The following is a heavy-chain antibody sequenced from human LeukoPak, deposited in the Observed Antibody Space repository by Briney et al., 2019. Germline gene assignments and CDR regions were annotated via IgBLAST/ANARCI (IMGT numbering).Heavy chain of an antibody. J-gene: IGHJ5*02. CDR3: AKEDSYYHGSGSPGGLDP. Sequence: HSGGSLRLSCAASGFTLSTYAMHWVRRPPGRGLEWVAVISFDSSNYYYADSVKGRFTISRDNSRNSLYLQMNSLRVEDTAVYYCAKEDSYYHGSGSPGGLDPWGQGTLVTVSS. CDR2: ISFDSSNY. CDR1: GFTLSTYA. V-gene: IGHV3-30-3*01. D-gene: IGHD3-10*01.